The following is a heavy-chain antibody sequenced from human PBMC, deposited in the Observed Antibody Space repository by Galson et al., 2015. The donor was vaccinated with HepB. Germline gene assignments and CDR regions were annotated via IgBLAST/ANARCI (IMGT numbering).Heavy chain of an antibody. CDR3: VKIAAIAAAGYFDY. Sequence: SLRLSCAASGFTFSSYAMHWVRQAPGKGLEYVSAISSNGGSTYYADSVKGRFTISRDNSKNTLYLQMSSLRAEDTAVYYCVKIAAIAAAGYFDYWGQGTLVTVSS. CDR1: GFTFSSYA. CDR2: ISSNGGST. J-gene: IGHJ4*02. D-gene: IGHD6-13*01. V-gene: IGHV3-64D*06.